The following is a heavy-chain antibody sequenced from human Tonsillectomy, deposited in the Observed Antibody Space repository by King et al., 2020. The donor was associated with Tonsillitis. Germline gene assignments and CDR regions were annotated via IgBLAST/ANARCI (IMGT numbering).Heavy chain of an antibody. J-gene: IGHJ5*02. V-gene: IGHV3-30*03. CDR3: AREAGSYFVFSWFDA. Sequence: VQLVESGGGVVQPGGSLRLSCAASGFTFSSYSMHWVRQAPGKGLEWVAAITNNSSNKYYADSVKGRFTISRDNSKNTLYLQMNSLRAEDTAVYYCAREAGSYFVFSWFDAWGQGTLVTVSS. CDR2: ITNNSSNK. D-gene: IGHD3-9*01. CDR1: GFTFSSYS.